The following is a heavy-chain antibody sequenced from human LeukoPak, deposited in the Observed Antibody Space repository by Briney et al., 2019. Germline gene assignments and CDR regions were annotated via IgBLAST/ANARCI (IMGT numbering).Heavy chain of an antibody. Sequence: ASVKVSCKASGYTFTNYGICWVRQAPGQGLEWMGWISAYNGYTNYAQQLQGRVTMTTDTSTSTAYMELRSLRSDDTAVYYCARDLQEMATIGWYFDYWGQGTLVTVSS. J-gene: IGHJ4*02. D-gene: IGHD5-24*01. CDR2: ISAYNGYT. V-gene: IGHV1-18*01. CDR1: GYTFTNYG. CDR3: ARDLQEMATIGWYFDY.